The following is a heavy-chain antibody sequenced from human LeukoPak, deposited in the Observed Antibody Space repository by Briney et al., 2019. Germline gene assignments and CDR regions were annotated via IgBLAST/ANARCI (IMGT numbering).Heavy chain of an antibody. CDR1: GYTFTGYY. D-gene: IGHD2-21*02. CDR2: INPNSGGT. V-gene: IGHV1-2*06. CDR3: ASDSHIVVVTAIHRYFQH. Sequence: ASVKVSCXASGYTFTGYYMHWVRQAPGQGLEWMARINPNSGGTNYAQKFQGRVTMTRDTSISTAYMELSRLRSDDTAVYYCASDSHIVVVTAIHRYFQHWGQGTLVTVSS. J-gene: IGHJ1*01.